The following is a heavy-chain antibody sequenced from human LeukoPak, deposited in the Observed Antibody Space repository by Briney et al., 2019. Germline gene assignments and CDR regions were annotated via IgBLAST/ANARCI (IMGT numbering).Heavy chain of an antibody. CDR2: ISVHNRNT. Sequence: ASVKVSCKASGFSFTNYGISWVRQVPGQGLEWMGWISVHNRNTNYAQKLQGRVTMTTDTSTSTAYMELRSLRSDDTAVYYCARIHPDSSGWYPDYWGQGTLVTVSS. V-gene: IGHV1-18*01. CDR1: GFSFTNYG. D-gene: IGHD6-19*01. J-gene: IGHJ4*02. CDR3: ARIHPDSSGWYPDY.